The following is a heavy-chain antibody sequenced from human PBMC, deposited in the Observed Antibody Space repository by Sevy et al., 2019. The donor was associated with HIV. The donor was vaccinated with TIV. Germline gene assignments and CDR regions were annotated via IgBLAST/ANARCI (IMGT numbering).Heavy chain of an antibody. V-gene: IGHV3-49*03. CDR2: IRSKAYGGTT. D-gene: IGHD5-18*01. Sequence: GGSLRLSCTASGFTFGDYAMSWFRQAPGKGLEWVGFIRSKAYGGTTEYAASVKGRFTISREDSKSIAYLQINSLKTEVTAVYYCTREWANGYSYGYGYYGMDVWGQGTTVTVSS. CDR1: GFTFGDYA. J-gene: IGHJ6*02. CDR3: TREWANGYSYGYGYYGMDV.